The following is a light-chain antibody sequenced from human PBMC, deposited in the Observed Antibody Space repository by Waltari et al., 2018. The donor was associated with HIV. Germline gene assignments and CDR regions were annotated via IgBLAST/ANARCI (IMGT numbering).Light chain of an antibody. CDR2: KNT. Sequence: QSVLTRPPSASGTPGQRVTISCSGSSSNIESTHVYWYQQSPGTAPQLLLDKNTQRPSGVPDRCSGSKSGTSASLAISGLRSEDEADYYCAAWDGSLSAVVFGGGTKLTVL. J-gene: IGLJ2*01. CDR3: AAWDGSLSAVV. CDR1: SSNIESTH. V-gene: IGLV1-47*01.